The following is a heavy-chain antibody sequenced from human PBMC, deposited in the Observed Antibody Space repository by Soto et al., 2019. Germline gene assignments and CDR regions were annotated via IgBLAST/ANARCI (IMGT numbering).Heavy chain of an antibody. CDR2: MYYSGTT. Sequence: PSETLSLTCTVSGGSISTYYWSWIRQPPGKGLEWIGYMYYSGTTNYNPSLKSRVTISVDTSKNQFSLKLSSVTAADTAVYYCARVLTPSRIAAGFQHWGQGTLVTVSS. D-gene: IGHD6-13*01. CDR3: ARVLTPSRIAAGFQH. V-gene: IGHV4-59*01. CDR1: GGSISTYY. J-gene: IGHJ1*01.